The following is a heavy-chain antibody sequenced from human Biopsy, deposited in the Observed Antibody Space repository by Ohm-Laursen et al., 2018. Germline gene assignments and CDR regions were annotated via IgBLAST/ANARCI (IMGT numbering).Heavy chain of an antibody. CDR3: ARLGSGDYFPTFFDF. J-gene: IGHJ4*02. CDR1: GDSVTKYY. CDR2: IYYSVMT. Sequence: SDTLSLTCTVSGDSVTKYYWSWIRQPPGKGLEWIGHIYYSVMTNYNPSLQSRVSISVDTSRNQVSLTLSSVTAADTAVYYCARLGSGDYFPTFFDFWGQGATVTVSS. D-gene: IGHD2/OR15-2a*01. V-gene: IGHV4-59*02.